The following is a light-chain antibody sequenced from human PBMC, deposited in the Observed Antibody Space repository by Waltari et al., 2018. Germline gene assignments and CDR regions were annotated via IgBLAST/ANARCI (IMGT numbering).Light chain of an antibody. V-gene: IGLV1-47*01. CDR1: SSNIGGNF. J-gene: IGLJ3*02. CDR2: KNN. Sequence: SVLTQPPSASGTPGQTVTIPCSGSSSNIGGNFVYWYQQPPGMAPQLLIYKNNQRPSGVPDRFSGSGSGTDFTLTISRLQAEDVAVYYCQQYYSFPQTFGQGTK. CDR3: QQYYSFPQT.